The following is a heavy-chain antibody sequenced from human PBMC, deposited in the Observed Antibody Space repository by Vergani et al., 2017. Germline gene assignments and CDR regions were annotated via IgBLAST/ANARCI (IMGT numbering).Heavy chain of an antibody. Sequence: EVHLLESGGGLVQSGGSLRLSCAASGFTFSNSAVSWVRQAPGRGLAWVSSISGPGLSTYYADSVKGRFSISRDNSKNTVFLQMHSLRAEDTAIYYCARDAPFPGDFDYWGQGTLVTVSS. CDR1: GFTFSNSA. CDR3: ARDAPFPGDFDY. J-gene: IGHJ4*02. V-gene: IGHV3-23*01. CDR2: ISGPGLST.